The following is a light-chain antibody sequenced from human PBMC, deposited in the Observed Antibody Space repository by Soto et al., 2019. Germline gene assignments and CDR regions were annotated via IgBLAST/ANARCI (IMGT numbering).Light chain of an antibody. CDR1: SSNIGTSS. CDR2: TTN. CDR3: AARDDSLNGHV. Sequence: QSVLTQPHSASGTPGQRVTISCSGSSSNIGTSSVHWFQQLPGTAPKLLISTTNQRPSGVPERFSGSKSGTSASLAISGLQSEDEADYYCAARDDSLNGHVFGTGTKVTVL. J-gene: IGLJ1*01. V-gene: IGLV1-44*01.